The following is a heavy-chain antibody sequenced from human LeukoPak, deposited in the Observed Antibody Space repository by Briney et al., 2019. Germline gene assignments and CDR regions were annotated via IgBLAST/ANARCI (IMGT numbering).Heavy chain of an antibody. CDR3: AKDRGGSYDGGDY. Sequence: PGGSLRLSCVASGFTFSSYGMHWVRQAPGKGLEWVAVIWYDGSNKYYADSVKGRFTISRDNSKNTLYLQMNSLRAEDTAVYYCAKDRGGSYDGGDYWGQGTLVTVSS. CDR2: IWYDGSNK. V-gene: IGHV3-33*06. J-gene: IGHJ4*02. D-gene: IGHD1-26*01. CDR1: GFTFSSYG.